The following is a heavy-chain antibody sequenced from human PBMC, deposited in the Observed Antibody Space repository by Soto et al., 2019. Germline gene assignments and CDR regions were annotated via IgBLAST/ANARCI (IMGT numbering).Heavy chain of an antibody. CDR1: GFTFSRYW. Sequence: EVQLVESGGGLVQPGGSLRVSCAASGFTFSRYWMNWVRQAPGKGPEWVANTQPDGSEKNYVDSVKGRFTISRDNAKDSLYLQMNSLRVEDTAVYYCATGVSRGWANWPDRWGQGTLVTVSS. V-gene: IGHV3-7*03. D-gene: IGHD6-19*01. J-gene: IGHJ5*02. CDR3: ATGVSRGWANWPDR. CDR2: TQPDGSEK.